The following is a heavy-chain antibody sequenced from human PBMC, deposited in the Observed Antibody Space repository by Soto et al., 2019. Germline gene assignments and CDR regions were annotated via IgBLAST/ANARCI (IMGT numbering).Heavy chain of an antibody. J-gene: IGHJ5*02. CDR1: GGSISSYY. V-gene: IGHV4-4*07. CDR2: IYTSGST. CDR3: ARDGWFYPLGLYNWFDP. Sequence: PSETLSLTCTVSGGSISSYYWSWIRQPAGKGLEWIGRIYTSGSTNYNPSLKSRVTMSVDTSKNQFSLKLSSVTAADTAVYYCARDGWFYPLGLYNWFDPWGQGTLVTVSS. D-gene: IGHD2-15*01.